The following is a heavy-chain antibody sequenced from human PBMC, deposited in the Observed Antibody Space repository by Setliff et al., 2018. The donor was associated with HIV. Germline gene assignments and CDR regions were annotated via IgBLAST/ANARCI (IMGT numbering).Heavy chain of an antibody. D-gene: IGHD6-25*01. Sequence: PSETLSLTCAVYGGSFSGYHWSWIRQPPGKGLEWIGYIYYSGSTNYNPSLKSRVTISVDKSKNQFSLTLSSVTAADTAEYYCARDLGTAVNTWGQGTLVTVSS. CDR2: IYYSGST. V-gene: IGHV4-34*11. J-gene: IGHJ5*02. CDR3: ARDLGTAVNT. CDR1: GGSFSGYH.